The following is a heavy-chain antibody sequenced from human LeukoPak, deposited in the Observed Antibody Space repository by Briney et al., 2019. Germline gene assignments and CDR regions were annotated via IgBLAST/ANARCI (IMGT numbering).Heavy chain of an antibody. CDR1: GFTFSSYA. D-gene: IGHD3-10*01. V-gene: IGHV3-30*04. CDR2: ISYDGSNK. CDR3: AELLWFGDPFDY. J-gene: IGHJ4*02. Sequence: GGSLRLSCAASGFTFSSYAMHWVRQAPGKGLEWVAVISYDGSNKYYADSVKGRFTISRDNSKNTPYLQMNSLRAEDTAVYYCAELLWFGDPFDYWGQGTLVTVSS.